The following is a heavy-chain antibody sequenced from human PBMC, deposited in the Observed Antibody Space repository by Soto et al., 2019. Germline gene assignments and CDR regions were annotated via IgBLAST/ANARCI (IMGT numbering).Heavy chain of an antibody. Sequence: SGPTLVNPTETLTLTCTVSGFSLSNARMGVSWIRQPPGKALEWLAHIFSNDEKSYSTSLKSRLTISKDTSKSQVVLTMTNMDPVDTATYYCARGKGAPGYYYYYGMDVWGQGTTVTVSS. D-gene: IGHD1-1*01. V-gene: IGHV2-26*01. CDR1: GFSLSNARMG. J-gene: IGHJ6*02. CDR3: ARGKGAPGYYYYYGMDV. CDR2: IFSNDEK.